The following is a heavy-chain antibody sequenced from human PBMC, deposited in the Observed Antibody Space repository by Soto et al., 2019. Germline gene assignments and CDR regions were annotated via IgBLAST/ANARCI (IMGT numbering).Heavy chain of an antibody. V-gene: IGHV3-33*01. CDR1: GFTFSSYG. D-gene: IGHD3-10*01. Sequence: GGSLRLSCAASGFTFSSYGMHWVRQAPGKGLEWVAVIWYDGSNKYYADSVKGRFTISRDNSKNTLYLQMNSLRAEDTAVYYCARAYGSGSYYTFAKDYFDYWGQGTLVTVSS. J-gene: IGHJ4*02. CDR3: ARAYGSGSYYTFAKDYFDY. CDR2: IWYDGSNK.